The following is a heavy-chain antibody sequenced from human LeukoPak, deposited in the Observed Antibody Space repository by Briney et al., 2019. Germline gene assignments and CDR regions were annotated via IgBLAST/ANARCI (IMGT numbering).Heavy chain of an antibody. J-gene: IGHJ3*02. CDR1: GFTFSDYS. CDR3: ARDRTARAFDI. V-gene: IGHV3-11*05. D-gene: IGHD1-1*01. Sequence: PGGSLRLSCAASGFTFSDYSMSWLRQAPGKGLEWVSYISSTSYTNYAHSVKGRFTISRDNAKNSLYLQMNSLRAEDTAVYDCARDRTARAFDIWGQGTIVTVSS. CDR2: ISSTSYT.